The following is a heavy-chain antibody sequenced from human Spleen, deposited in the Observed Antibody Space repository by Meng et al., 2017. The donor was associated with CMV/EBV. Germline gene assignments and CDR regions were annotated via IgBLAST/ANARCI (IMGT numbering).Heavy chain of an antibody. CDR2: INPNSGGT. J-gene: IGHJ4*02. D-gene: IGHD2-2*01. CDR3: ARQARYCSSTSCRLFDY. CDR1: GYTFTGYY. V-gene: IGHV1-2*02. Sequence: ASVKVSCKASGYTFTGYYMHWVRQAPGQGLEWMGWINPNSGGTNYAQKFQGRVTMTRDTSISTAYMELSRLRSDDTAVYYCARQARYCSSTSCRLFDYWGQGTLVTVSS.